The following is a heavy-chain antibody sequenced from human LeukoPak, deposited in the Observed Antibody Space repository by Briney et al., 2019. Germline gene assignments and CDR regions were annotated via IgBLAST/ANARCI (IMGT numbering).Heavy chain of an antibody. CDR2: IDHSGST. V-gene: IGHV4-34*01. Sequence: SETLSLTCAVCGGFFSAYYWRWIRQPPGKGREWIGEIDHSGSTNYNPSLKSRVTISVDTSKNQISLKLNSVTAADTAVYYCARKGNSGWDDDAFDIWGQGTMVTVSS. CDR1: GGFFSAYY. J-gene: IGHJ3*02. CDR3: ARKGNSGWDDDAFDI. D-gene: IGHD6-19*01.